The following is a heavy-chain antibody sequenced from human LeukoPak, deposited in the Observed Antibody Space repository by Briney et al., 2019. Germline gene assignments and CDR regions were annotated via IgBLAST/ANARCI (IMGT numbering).Heavy chain of an antibody. V-gene: IGHV3-7*01. CDR3: ARDVGGSLDY. Sequence: GGSLRLSCTASGFAFSTYWMARVRQAPGKGLEWVANIKGDESAKHQADSVKGRFTISRDNAQNSMFLQMSSLRGEDTAVYYCARDVGGSLDYWGQGTLVTVSS. CDR2: IKGDESAK. J-gene: IGHJ4*02. CDR1: GFAFSTYW. D-gene: IGHD1-26*01.